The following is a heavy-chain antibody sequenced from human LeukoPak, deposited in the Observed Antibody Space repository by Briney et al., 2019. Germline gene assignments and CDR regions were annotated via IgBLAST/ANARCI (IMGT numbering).Heavy chain of an antibody. CDR3: ATLRWGSGRYAGDY. CDR2: ISSRGSRI. Sequence: GGSLRLSCAASGFTFNEFEMNWVRQAPGKGLEWISYISSRGSRIYYAESVEGRFTISKDDAKNTLYPQMNNLRADDTAVYYCATLRWGSGRYAGDYWGQGSLVTVSS. CDR1: GFTFNEFE. V-gene: IGHV3-48*03. D-gene: IGHD6-19*01. J-gene: IGHJ4*02.